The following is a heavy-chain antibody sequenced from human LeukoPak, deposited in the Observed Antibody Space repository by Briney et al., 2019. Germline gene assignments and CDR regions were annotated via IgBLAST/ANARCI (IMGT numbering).Heavy chain of an antibody. J-gene: IGHJ4*02. D-gene: IGHD6-19*01. Sequence: GGSLRLSCAASGFTFIDYDMHWVRQVIGKGLEWVSAIGIRGDTHYSGSVKGRFTISRENAESSLYLQMYSLRAEDTAVYYCARGGIQVSGIDEFDYWGQGTLVTVSS. V-gene: IGHV3-13*01. CDR2: IGIRGDT. CDR1: GFTFIDYD. CDR3: ARGGIQVSGIDEFDY.